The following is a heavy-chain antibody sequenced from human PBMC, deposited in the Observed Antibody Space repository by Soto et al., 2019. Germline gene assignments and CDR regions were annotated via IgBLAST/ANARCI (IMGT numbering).Heavy chain of an antibody. CDR2: ITDSGGDT. D-gene: IGHD3-10*01. CDR3: ATGSKDSYPGSRIFDF. Sequence: PGGSLRLSCVASGFTFGSRGMSWVRQAPGEGLEWVSTITDSGGDTKYADTVRGRFTISRDNSKNTLYLQMSSLRAEDSAVYYCATGSKDSYPGSRIFDFWGRGTLVTVSS. V-gene: IGHV3-23*01. CDR1: GFTFGSRG. J-gene: IGHJ4*02.